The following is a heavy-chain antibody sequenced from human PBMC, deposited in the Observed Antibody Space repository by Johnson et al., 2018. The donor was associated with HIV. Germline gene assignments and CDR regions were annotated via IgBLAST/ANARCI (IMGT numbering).Heavy chain of an antibody. Sequence: VHLVESGGGLVQPGGSLRLSCAASGFTFSSYDMHWVRQATGKGLEWVSAIGTAGDTYYPGSVKGRFTISRENAKNSLYLQMNSLRAEDTALYYCARGVIGEGATGGAFDIWGQGTMVTVSS. V-gene: IGHV3-13*01. J-gene: IGHJ3*02. CDR2: IGTAGDT. CDR1: GFTFSSYD. CDR3: ARGVIGEGATGGAFDI. D-gene: IGHD3-16*02.